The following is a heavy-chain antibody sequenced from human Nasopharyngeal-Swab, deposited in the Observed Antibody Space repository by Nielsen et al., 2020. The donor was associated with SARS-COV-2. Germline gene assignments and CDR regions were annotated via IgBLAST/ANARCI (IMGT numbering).Heavy chain of an antibody. CDR1: GFTFSSHW. D-gene: IGHD3-3*01. J-gene: IGHJ4*02. Sequence: GESLKISCAASGFTFSSHWMSWVRQAPGKGLEWVANIKQDGSEKYYVDSVKGRFTISRDNAKNSLYLQMNSLRAEDTAVYYCARDGLRFLEWLAHDYWGQGTLVTVSS. V-gene: IGHV3-7*01. CDR2: IKQDGSEK. CDR3: ARDGLRFLEWLAHDY.